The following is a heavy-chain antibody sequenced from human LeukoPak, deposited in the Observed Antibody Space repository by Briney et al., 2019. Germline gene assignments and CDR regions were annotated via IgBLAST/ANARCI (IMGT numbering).Heavy chain of an antibody. Sequence: SETLSLTCTVSGGSISSYYWSWIRQPPGKGLEWIGYIYDSRNTGYNPSLKSRVTISIDTSKNQFSLRLTSVTAADTAVYYCASLRESSSWYYFDYWGQGTLVTVSS. CDR3: ASLRESSSWYYFDY. CDR2: IYDSRNT. CDR1: GGSISSYY. J-gene: IGHJ4*02. V-gene: IGHV4-59*01. D-gene: IGHD6-13*01.